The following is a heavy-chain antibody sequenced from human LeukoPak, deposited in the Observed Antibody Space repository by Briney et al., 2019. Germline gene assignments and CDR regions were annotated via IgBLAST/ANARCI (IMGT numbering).Heavy chain of an antibody. V-gene: IGHV3-30-3*01. D-gene: IGHD6-19*01. CDR3: ARGGVYSSGSYYLYYFDY. Sequence: GGSLRLSCVASGFTFSSYAMHWVRQAPGKGLEWVALISYDGSNKYYADSVKGRFIISRDNSKNTLYLQMNSLRAEDTAVYYCARGGVYSSGSYYLYYFDYWGQGTLVTVSS. CDR1: GFTFSSYA. J-gene: IGHJ4*02. CDR2: ISYDGSNK.